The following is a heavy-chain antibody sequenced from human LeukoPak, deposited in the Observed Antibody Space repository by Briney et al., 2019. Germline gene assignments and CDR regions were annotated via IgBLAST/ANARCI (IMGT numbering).Heavy chain of an antibody. CDR1: GFTFQEYA. V-gene: IGHV3-9*01. Sequence: GGPLRLSCAASGFTFQEYAMLWVPHAPGKGLEGCSDISWNSGSTGYADSVNGRFTISRDNAKNSLYLQMNSLRAEDTAVYYCAKARVVVITHDSFDIWGQGTMVTVSS. D-gene: IGHD3-22*01. CDR2: ISWNSGST. CDR3: AKARVVVITHDSFDI. J-gene: IGHJ3*02.